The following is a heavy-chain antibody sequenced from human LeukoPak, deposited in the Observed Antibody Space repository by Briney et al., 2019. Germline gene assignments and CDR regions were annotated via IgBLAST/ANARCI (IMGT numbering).Heavy chain of an antibody. J-gene: IGHJ3*02. Sequence: LSGGSLRLSCAASGFTFDDYAMHWVRQAPGKGLEWVSGISWNSGSIGYADSVKGRFTISRDNAKNSLYLQMSSLRAEDTALYYCAKDVSAYYYDSSGSLGAFDIWGQGTMVTVSS. D-gene: IGHD3-22*01. CDR3: AKDVSAYYYDSSGSLGAFDI. CDR2: ISWNSGSI. CDR1: GFTFDDYA. V-gene: IGHV3-9*01.